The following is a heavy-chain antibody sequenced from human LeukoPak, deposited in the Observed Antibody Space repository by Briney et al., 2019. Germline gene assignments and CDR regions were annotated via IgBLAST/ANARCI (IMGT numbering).Heavy chain of an antibody. CDR3: ARGPVGGTTYNDGDAFDI. CDR1: GGSFSGYY. Sequence: SETLSLTCAVYGGSFSGYYWGWIRQSPGKGLEWIGEINHSGSTNYNPSLKSRVTISVDTSKNQFSLKLSSVTAADTAVYYCARGPVGGTTYNDGDAFDIWGQGTMVTVSS. CDR2: INHSGST. V-gene: IGHV4-34*01. D-gene: IGHD1-7*01. J-gene: IGHJ3*02.